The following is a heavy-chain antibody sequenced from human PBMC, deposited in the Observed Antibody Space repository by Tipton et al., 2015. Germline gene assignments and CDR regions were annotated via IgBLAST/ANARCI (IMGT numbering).Heavy chain of an antibody. CDR3: ARDLEHGMDV. J-gene: IGHJ6*02. CDR2: IQYSGST. V-gene: IGHV4-59*01. Sequence: TLSLTCTVSSDSINKYYWSWIRQPPGKELQWIGYIQYSGSTNYNPSLKSRVTISVDTSKTQFSLNLTSVTAADTAVYFCARDLEHGMDVWGQGTTVTVS. CDR1: SDSINKYY.